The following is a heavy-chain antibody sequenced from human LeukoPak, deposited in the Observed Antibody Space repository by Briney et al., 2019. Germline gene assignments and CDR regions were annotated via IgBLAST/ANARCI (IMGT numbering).Heavy chain of an antibody. Sequence: PSETLSLTRTVSGGSISSYYWSWIRQPPGKGLEWIGYIYTSGSTNYNPSLKSRVTISVDTSKNQFSLKLSSVTAADTAVYYCARQSRGTWYFDLWGRGTLVTVSS. CDR1: GGSISSYY. V-gene: IGHV4-4*09. D-gene: IGHD3-16*01. CDR3: ARQSRGTWYFDL. CDR2: IYTSGST. J-gene: IGHJ2*01.